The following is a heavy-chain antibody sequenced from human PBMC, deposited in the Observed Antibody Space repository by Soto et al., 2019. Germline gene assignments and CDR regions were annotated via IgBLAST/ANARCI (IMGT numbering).Heavy chain of an antibody. CDR3: ARLGRIAVAGTGRVFDY. Sequence: PGGSLRLSCAASGFTFSSYEMNWVRQAPGKGLEWVSYISSSGSTIYYADSVKGRFTISRGNAKNSLYLQMNSLRAEDTAVYYCARLGRIAVAGTGRVFDYWGQGTLVTVSS. V-gene: IGHV3-48*03. J-gene: IGHJ4*02. CDR2: ISSSGSTI. CDR1: GFTFSSYE. D-gene: IGHD6-19*01.